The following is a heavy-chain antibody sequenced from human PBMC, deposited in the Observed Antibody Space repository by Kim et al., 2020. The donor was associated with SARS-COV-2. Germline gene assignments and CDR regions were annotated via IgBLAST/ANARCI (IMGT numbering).Heavy chain of an antibody. D-gene: IGHD6-13*01. V-gene: IGHV1-69*13. J-gene: IGHJ4*02. CDR3: ARDRGGSSSWYGNFDY. Sequence: SVKVSCKASGGTFSSYAISWVRQAPGQGLEWMGGIIPIFGTANYAQKFQGRVTITADESTSTAYMELSSLRSEDTAVYYCARDRGGSSSWYGNFDYWGQGTLVTVSP. CDR2: IIPIFGTA. CDR1: GGTFSSYA.